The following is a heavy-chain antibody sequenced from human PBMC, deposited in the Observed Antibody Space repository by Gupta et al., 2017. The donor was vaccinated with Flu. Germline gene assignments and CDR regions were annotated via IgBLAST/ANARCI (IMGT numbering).Heavy chain of an antibody. V-gene: IGHV4-39*01. Sequence: QLQLQESGPGLVKPSETLSLTCTVSGGSISSSSYYWGWIRQPPGKGLEWIGSIYYSGSTYYNPSLKSRVTISVDTSKNQFSLKLSSVTAADTAVYYCARIAVAGHFDYWGQGTLVTVSS. J-gene: IGHJ4*02. CDR2: IYYSGST. CDR3: ARIAVAGHFDY. D-gene: IGHD6-19*01. CDR1: GGSISSSSYY.